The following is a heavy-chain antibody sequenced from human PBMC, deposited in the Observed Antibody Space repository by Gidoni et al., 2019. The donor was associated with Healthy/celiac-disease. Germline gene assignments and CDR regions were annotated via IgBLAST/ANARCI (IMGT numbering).Heavy chain of an antibody. V-gene: IGHV6-1*01. J-gene: IGHJ5*02. Sequence: QVQLQQSGPGLVKPSQTLSLTCAISGDSVSSNSAAWNWIRQSPSRGLEWLGRTYYRSKWYNDYAVSVKSRITINPDTSKNQFSLQLNSVTPEDTAVYYCARESWIQLFEAEYNWFDPWGQGTLVTVSS. CDR2: TYYRSKWYN. CDR1: GDSVSSNSAA. D-gene: IGHD5-18*01. CDR3: ARESWIQLFEAEYNWFDP.